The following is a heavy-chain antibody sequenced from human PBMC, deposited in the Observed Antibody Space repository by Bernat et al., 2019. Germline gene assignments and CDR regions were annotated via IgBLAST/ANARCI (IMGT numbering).Heavy chain of an antibody. CDR3: AKGAAGGWSSFDS. J-gene: IGHJ4*02. V-gene: IGHV3-23*04. CDR1: GAIFSSYA. Sequence: EVQLVESGGGLVQSGGSLRLSCVASGAIFSSYAMTWVRQAPGKGLECVSLISGSTGNTYYADSVKGRFTISRDNSKNTLYLQMNRLRAEDTAVYYCAKGAAGGWSSFDSWGQGTLVTVSS. CDR2: ISGSTGNT. D-gene: IGHD6-19*01.